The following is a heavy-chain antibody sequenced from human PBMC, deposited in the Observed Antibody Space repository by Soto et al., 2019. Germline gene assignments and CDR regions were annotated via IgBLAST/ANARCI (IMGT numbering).Heavy chain of an antibody. Sequence: QVQLVESGGGVVQPGRSLRLSCTDSGCTFNNYGSHWVRQAPGKGLELVAVISDDGSSKYYADSVKGRFTISRDNSKHPLSLQMNSLITQETDVLYWAKGSRRCYDLCVFWGQGTLVTV. J-gene: IGHJ1*01. CDR3: AKGSRRCYDLCVF. D-gene: IGHD5-12*01. V-gene: IGHV3-30*18. CDR2: ISDDGSSK. CDR1: GCTFNNYG.